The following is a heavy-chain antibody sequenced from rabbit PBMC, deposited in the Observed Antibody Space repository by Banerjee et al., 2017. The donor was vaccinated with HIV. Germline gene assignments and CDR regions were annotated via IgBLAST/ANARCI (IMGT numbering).Heavy chain of an antibody. D-gene: IGHD4-1*01. Sequence: QSLEESGGDLVKPGASLTLTCTASGFSFSSNYVMCWVRQAPGKGLEWIGIIHTGDRSTQYASWVNGRFTISSDNAQNTVDLQLNRLTAADTATYFCVRDSIGWGADLWGPGTLVTVS. CDR2: IHTGDRST. CDR3: VRDSIGWGADL. V-gene: IGHV1S40*01. J-gene: IGHJ4*01. CDR1: GFSFSSNYV.